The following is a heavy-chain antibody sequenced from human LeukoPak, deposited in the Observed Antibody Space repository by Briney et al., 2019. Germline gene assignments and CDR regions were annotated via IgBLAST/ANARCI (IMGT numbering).Heavy chain of an antibody. CDR1: GGSFSGYY. CDR3: ARVRIRGMITFGGVIAPIDY. V-gene: IGHV4-34*01. Sequence: SETLSLTCAVYGGSFSGYYWSWIRQPPRKGLEWIGEINHSGSTNYNPSLKSRVTISVDTSKNQFSLKLSSVTAADTAVYYCARVRIRGMITFGGVIAPIDYWGQGTLVTVSS. CDR2: INHSGST. J-gene: IGHJ4*02. D-gene: IGHD3-16*02.